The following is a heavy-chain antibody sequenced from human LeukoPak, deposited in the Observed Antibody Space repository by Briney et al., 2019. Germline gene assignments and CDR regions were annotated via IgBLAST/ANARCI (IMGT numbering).Heavy chain of an antibody. Sequence: SETLSLTCAVSGYSISSGYYWGWIRQPPGKGLEWIGSIYHSGSTYYNPSLKSRVTISVDTSKNQLSLQLSPVTAADTAVYYCARSPYCSSTSCYLFNWFDPWGQGTLVTVSS. CDR1: GYSISSGYY. D-gene: IGHD2-2*01. J-gene: IGHJ5*02. CDR2: IYHSGST. CDR3: ARSPYCSSTSCYLFNWFDP. V-gene: IGHV4-38-2*01.